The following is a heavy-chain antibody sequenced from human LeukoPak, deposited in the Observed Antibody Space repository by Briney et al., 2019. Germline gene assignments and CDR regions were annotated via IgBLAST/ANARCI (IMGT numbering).Heavy chain of an antibody. V-gene: IGHV4-30-4*08. J-gene: IGHJ5*02. D-gene: IGHD4-17*01. CDR3: ARGEPDYGDLRGYWFDP. Sequence: SQTLSLTCTVSGGSISSGDYYWSWIRQPPGKGLEWIGYIYYSGSTYYNPSLKSRVTISVDTSKNQFSLKLSSVTAADTAVYYCARGEPDYGDLRGYWFDPWGQGTLVTVSS. CDR1: GGSISSGDYY. CDR2: IYYSGST.